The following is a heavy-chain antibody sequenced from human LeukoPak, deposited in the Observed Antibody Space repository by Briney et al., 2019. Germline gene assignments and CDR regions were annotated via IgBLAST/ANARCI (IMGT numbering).Heavy chain of an antibody. D-gene: IGHD5-12*01. J-gene: IGHJ4*02. V-gene: IGHV1-18*01. CDR2: IRAYNGKT. CDR3: ARDLLSGYDPCEAFDY. Sequence: ASVKLSCKASGYTCTCYGICWVRQAPRQGLERMGWIRAYNGKTNYAQKLQGRSTMTTDTSTSTAYRELRSLRSDATAVCYCARDLLSGYDPCEAFDYWGQGTLVTVSS. CDR1: GYTCTCYG.